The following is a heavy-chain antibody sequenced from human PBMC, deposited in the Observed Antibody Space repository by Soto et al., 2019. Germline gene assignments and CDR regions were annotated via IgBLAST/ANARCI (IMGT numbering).Heavy chain of an antibody. CDR3: VRVGRLGGY. J-gene: IGHJ4*02. D-gene: IGHD3-16*01. V-gene: IGHV3-7*03. Sequence: GGALRLSCPASGFTFSSYWMSWVRQAPGKGLGWVANIKEDGSGKYYVDSVKGRFSISRDNARNSLYLQMNSLRVEDTAVYYCVRVGRLGGYWGQGALVTVSS. CDR1: GFTFSSYW. CDR2: IKEDGSGK.